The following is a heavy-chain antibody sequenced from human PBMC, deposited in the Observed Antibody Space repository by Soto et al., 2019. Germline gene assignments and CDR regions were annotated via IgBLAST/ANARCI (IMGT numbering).Heavy chain of an antibody. J-gene: IGHJ3*02. CDR1: GGSISRGGYY. V-gene: IGHV4-31*03. Sequence: SETLSLTCTVSGGSISRGGYYWSWIRQHPGKGLEWIGYIYYSGSTYYNPSLKSRVTISVDTSKNQFSLKLSSVTAADTAVYYCARVGCYDGSGYNAFHIWGQGTMVTVS. CDR2: IYYSGST. CDR3: ARVGCYDGSGYNAFHI. D-gene: IGHD3-22*01.